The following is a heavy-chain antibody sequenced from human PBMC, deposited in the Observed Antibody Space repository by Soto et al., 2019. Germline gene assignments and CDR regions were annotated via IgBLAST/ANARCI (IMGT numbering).Heavy chain of an antibody. CDR2: ISRDGDAT. V-gene: IGHV3-23*01. D-gene: IGHD3-3*01. Sequence: EVQLLESGGGLVQPGDSLRLSCAVSGFTFSVYAVIWVRQAPGKELEWVSGISRDGDATYYADSVKGRFTISRDNSENTLFLQMNSLRVEDTAVYYCARCFSTYGVGPVDYWGQGTLVTVSS. J-gene: IGHJ4*02. CDR1: GFTFSVYA. CDR3: ARCFSTYGVGPVDY.